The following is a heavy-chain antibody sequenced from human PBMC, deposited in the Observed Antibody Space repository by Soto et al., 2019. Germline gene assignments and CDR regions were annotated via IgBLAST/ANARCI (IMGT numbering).Heavy chain of an antibody. V-gene: IGHV3-23*01. J-gene: IGHJ4*02. CDR1: GFTFTNYA. D-gene: IGHD6-13*01. CDR3: AKTIRGGYSSSWDYFDC. Sequence: EVQLLESGGDLVQPGGSLRLSCAASGFTFTNYAMTWVRQAPGKGLEWVSTISGGGSITYYADSLKGRFTISRDNSKNTLYLQINSLRAEDTAVYYCAKTIRGGYSSSWDYFDCWGQGTLVTVSS. CDR2: ISGGGSIT.